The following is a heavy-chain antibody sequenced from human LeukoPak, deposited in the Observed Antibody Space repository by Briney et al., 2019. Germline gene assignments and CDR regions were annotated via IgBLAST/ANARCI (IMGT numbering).Heavy chain of an antibody. Sequence: GGSLRLSCAVSGFTFISYGMHWVRQAPGKGLEWVAVIWYDGSNKYYADSVKGRFTISRDNSKNTLYLQMNSLRAEDTAVYYCARDANRARYFDYWGQGTLVTVSS. D-gene: IGHD1-14*01. CDR3: ARDANRARYFDY. V-gene: IGHV3-33*08. CDR2: IWYDGSNK. CDR1: GFTFISYG. J-gene: IGHJ4*02.